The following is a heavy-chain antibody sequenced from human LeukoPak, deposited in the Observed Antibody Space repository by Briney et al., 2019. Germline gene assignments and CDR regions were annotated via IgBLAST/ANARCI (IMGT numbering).Heavy chain of an antibody. CDR3: ARPAGLRSRLFDY. V-gene: IGHV4-34*01. J-gene: IGHJ4*02. CDR2: INHSGTT. Sequence: GEINHSGTTNYNPSLKSPVTISVATSKNQFSLKLGSVTAADTAVYYCARPAGLRSRLFDYWGQGTLVTVSS.